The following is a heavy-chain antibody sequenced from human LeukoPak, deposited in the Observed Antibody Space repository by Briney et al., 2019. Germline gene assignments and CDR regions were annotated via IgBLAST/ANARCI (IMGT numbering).Heavy chain of an antibody. CDR3: ARIAVAVPGIDY. CDR2: IKSKTDGGTT. CDR1: GFTFSNAW. D-gene: IGHD6-19*01. J-gene: IGHJ4*02. Sequence: GGSLRLSCAASGFTFSNAWMSWVRQAPGKGLEWVGRIKSKTDGGTTDYAAPVKGRFTISRDDSKNTLYLQMNSLRAEDTAVYYCARIAVAVPGIDYWGQGTLVTVSS. V-gene: IGHV3-15*01.